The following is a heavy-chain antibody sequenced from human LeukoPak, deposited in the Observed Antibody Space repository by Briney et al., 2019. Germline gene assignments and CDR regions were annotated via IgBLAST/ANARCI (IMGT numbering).Heavy chain of an antibody. J-gene: IGHJ4*02. V-gene: IGHV3-30*18. CDR3: AKDKSPHLALDF. CDR1: GFTFSNYG. Sequence: GGSLRLSCAASGFTFSNYGMHWVRQPPGKGLEWVAIISYDGSNQYYVDSVKGRFTISRDNSKNTLYLQMNSLRAEDTAVYYCAKDKSPHLALDFWGQGTLVTVSS. CDR2: ISYDGSNQ.